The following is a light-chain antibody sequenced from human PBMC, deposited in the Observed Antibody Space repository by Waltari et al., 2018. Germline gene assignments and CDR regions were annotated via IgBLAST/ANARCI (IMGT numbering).Light chain of an antibody. CDR2: GAS. CDR3: QQYDGSVLT. J-gene: IGKJ4*01. V-gene: IGKV3-20*01. Sequence: IVLTQSADTLSVSPGQRATLSCRASQTINNNFLVWYQQKPGQAPRLIIHGASSRATGFPDRFSGSGSGTDFTLTISNLEPEDFAVYYCQQYDGSVLTFGGGTKVEI. CDR1: QTINNNF.